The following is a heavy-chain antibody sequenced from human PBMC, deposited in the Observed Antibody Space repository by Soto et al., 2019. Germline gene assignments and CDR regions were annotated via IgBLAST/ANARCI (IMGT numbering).Heavy chain of an antibody. Sequence: PSETLSLTCAVSGGSISSGGYSWSWIRQPPGKGPEWIGYIYHSGSTYYNPSLKSRVTISVDRSKNQFSLKLSSVTAADTAVYYCTRDERDYDSSGYYYWFDPWGQGTLVTVSS. CDR2: IYHSGST. V-gene: IGHV4-30-2*01. CDR1: GGSISSGGYS. J-gene: IGHJ5*02. CDR3: TRDERDYDSSGYYYWFDP. D-gene: IGHD3-22*01.